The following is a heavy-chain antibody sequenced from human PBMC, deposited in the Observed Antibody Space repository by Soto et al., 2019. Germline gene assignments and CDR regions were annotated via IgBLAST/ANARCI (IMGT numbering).Heavy chain of an antibody. CDR2: IIPIFGTA. CDR3: AITKYDSSAYYYWYLGL. J-gene: IGHJ2*01. D-gene: IGHD3-22*01. V-gene: IGHV1-69*06. CDR1: EDAFRNYA. Sequence: QVELVQSGAAVKKPGSSVKVSCQASEDAFRNYAISWVRQAPGQGLEWMGGIIPIFGTANYAQKFQGRVTITADTSANTVYLGLSSLRSEDTAVYYCAITKYDSSAYYYWYLGLWGRGTLVTVSS.